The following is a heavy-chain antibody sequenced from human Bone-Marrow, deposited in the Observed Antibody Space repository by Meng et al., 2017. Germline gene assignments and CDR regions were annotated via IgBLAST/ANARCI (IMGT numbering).Heavy chain of an antibody. Sequence: GEPLKISCAASGFTFSSYAMSWVRQAPGKGLEWVSAISGSGGSTYYADSVKGRFTISRDNSKNTLYLQMNSLRAEDTAVYYCAKDPTYYYDSSGYTNDYWGQGTLVTVSS. CDR1: GFTFSSYA. D-gene: IGHD3-22*01. V-gene: IGHV3-23*01. CDR2: ISGSGGST. J-gene: IGHJ4*02. CDR3: AKDPTYYYDSSGYTNDY.